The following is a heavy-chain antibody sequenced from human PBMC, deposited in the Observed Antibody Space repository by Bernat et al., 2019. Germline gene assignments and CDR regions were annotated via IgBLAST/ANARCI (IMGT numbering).Heavy chain of an antibody. J-gene: IGHJ4*02. CDR1: GYTFTSYA. CDR3: ARDLLAGYSYGWEDY. CDR2: INAGNGNT. V-gene: IGHV1-3*01. Sequence: QVQFVQSGAEVKKPGASVKVSCKASGYTFTSYAMNWVRQAPGQRLEWMGWINAGNGNTKYSQKLQGRVTITRDTSASTAYMELSSLRSEDTAVYYCARDLLAGYSYGWEDYWGQGTLVTVSS. D-gene: IGHD6-19*01.